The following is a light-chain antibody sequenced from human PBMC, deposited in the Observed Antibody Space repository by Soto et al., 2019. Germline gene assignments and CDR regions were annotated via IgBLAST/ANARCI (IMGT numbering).Light chain of an antibody. J-gene: IGKJ1*01. CDR3: QHDNSYSEA. Sequence: DIQMTQSPSTLSASVGDRVTITCRASQSIITSLAWYQQKPGKAPKLLIYKASSLQSGVPSRFSGSGSGTECTRTSSSLQLDDLGTYYCQHDNSYSEAFGQGTQV. CDR2: KAS. V-gene: IGKV1-5*03. CDR1: QSIITS.